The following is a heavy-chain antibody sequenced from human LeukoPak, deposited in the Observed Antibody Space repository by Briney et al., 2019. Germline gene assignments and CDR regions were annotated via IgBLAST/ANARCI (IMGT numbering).Heavy chain of an antibody. CDR2: SSYDESHT. J-gene: IGHJ4*02. V-gene: IGHV3-30*18. D-gene: IGHD6-13*01. CDR3: AKDGQLGGSSWFTLYFDY. Sequence: GRSLRLSCAASRFSFRSYDMHWVRQAPGKGLEWLALSSYDESHTYYTDSVKGRFTISRDNSKNTLYLQMNSLRPEDTAVYYCAKDGQLGGSSWFTLYFDYWGQGTLVTVSS. CDR1: RFSFRSYD.